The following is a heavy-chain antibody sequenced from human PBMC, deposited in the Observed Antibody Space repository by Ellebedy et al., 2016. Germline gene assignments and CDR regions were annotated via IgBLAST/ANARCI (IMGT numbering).Heavy chain of an antibody. Sequence: SETLSLTCAVSGGSINSGGYSWNWIRQPPGRGLEVIGYIYHNGFTYYNPSLRSRVTISSDKSKSQFSLKVNSVTAADTAVYFCARASTGAGYFDHWGRGALVTVSS. CDR2: IYHNGFT. CDR1: GGSINSGGYS. J-gene: IGHJ2*01. D-gene: IGHD1-1*01. CDR3: ARASTGAGYFDH. V-gene: IGHV4-30-2*01.